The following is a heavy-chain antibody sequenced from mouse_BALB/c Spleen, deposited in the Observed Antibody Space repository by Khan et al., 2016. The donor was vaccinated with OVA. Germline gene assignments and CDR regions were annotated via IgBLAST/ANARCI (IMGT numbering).Heavy chain of an antibody. Sequence: QVQLKESGPGLVAPSQSLSITCTISGFSLTNYGVHWVRQPPGKGLEWLVVIWSDGSTTYNSDLKSRLSISKDNSKSQVFLKRNSLQTDDTAMYYCARQPYYNYYVMDYWGQGTSVTVSS. J-gene: IGHJ4*01. CDR1: GFSLTNYG. D-gene: IGHD2-12*01. CDR2: IWSDGST. V-gene: IGHV2-6-1*01. CDR3: ARQPYYNYYVMDY.